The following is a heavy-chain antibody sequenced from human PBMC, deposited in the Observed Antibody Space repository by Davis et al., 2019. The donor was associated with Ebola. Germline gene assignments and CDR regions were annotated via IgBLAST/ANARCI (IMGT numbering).Heavy chain of an antibody. D-gene: IGHD1-26*01. Sequence: GGSLRLSCTASGFTFSSYVMNWVRQAPGKGLEWVSTLGTSADAYYADSVKGRFTISRDNSKNTLYLQMNGLRVEDTAIYYCAKDTSNIWFDIWGQGTVVTVSS. CDR2: LGTSADA. J-gene: IGHJ3*02. V-gene: IGHV3-23*01. CDR3: AKDTSNIWFDI. CDR1: GFTFSSYV.